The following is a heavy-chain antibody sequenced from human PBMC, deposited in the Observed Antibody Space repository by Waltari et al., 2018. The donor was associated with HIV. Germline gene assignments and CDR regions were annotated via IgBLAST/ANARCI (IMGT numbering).Heavy chain of an antibody. CDR1: GGSISRGSSY. D-gene: IGHD1-26*01. Sequence: QVQLQESGPGLVKPSQTLSLTCTVPGGSISRGSSYWSGLRQPAGKGLEWIVRIYTSGSTNYNPPLKSRVTISVDTSKNQFSLKLSSVTAADTAVYYCARLPYSGSYYFDYWGQGTLVTVSS. CDR2: IYTSGST. CDR3: ARLPYSGSYYFDY. J-gene: IGHJ4*02. V-gene: IGHV4-61*02.